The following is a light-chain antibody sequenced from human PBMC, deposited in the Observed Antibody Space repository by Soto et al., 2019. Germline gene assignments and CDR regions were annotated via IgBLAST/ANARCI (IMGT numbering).Light chain of an antibody. CDR2: GAS. CDR1: QSVNSIY. J-gene: IGKJ5*01. CDR3: HHYGSSPPLT. V-gene: IGKV3-20*01. Sequence: EIVLTQSPGTLSLSPGERATLSCGASQSVNSIYLAWYQQKPGQAPSLLIYGASNRATGIPDRFSGSGSGTDFTLTISRLEPEDFAVYYCHHYGSSPPLTFGQGTRLEI.